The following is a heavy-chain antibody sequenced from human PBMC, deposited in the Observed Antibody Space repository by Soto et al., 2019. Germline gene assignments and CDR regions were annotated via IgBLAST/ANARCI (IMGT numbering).Heavy chain of an antibody. CDR2: INPSGGST. Sequence: ASVKVSCKASGYTFTSYYMHWVRQAPGQGLGWLGIINPSGGSTSYAQKFQGRVTMTRDTSTSTVYMELSSLRSEDTAVYYCARDNEANYYDSSGYPTYFDYWGQGTLVTVSS. D-gene: IGHD3-22*01. J-gene: IGHJ4*02. CDR1: GYTFTSYY. V-gene: IGHV1-46*03. CDR3: ARDNEANYYDSSGYPTYFDY.